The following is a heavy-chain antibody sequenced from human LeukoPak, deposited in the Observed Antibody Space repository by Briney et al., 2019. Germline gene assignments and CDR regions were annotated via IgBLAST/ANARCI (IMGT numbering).Heavy chain of an antibody. D-gene: IGHD3-16*01. Sequence: SETLSLTCAVYGGSFSGYYWSWIRQPPGKGLEWIGEINHSGSTNYNPSLKSRVTISVDTSKNQFSLKLSSVTAADTAVYYCARVMTTFTPWDALDIWGQGTMVTVSS. CDR1: GGSFSGYY. J-gene: IGHJ3*02. CDR2: INHSGST. V-gene: IGHV4-34*01. CDR3: ARVMTTFTPWDALDI.